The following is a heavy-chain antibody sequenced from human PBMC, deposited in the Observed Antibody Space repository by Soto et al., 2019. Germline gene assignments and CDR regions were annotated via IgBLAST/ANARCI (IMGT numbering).Heavy chain of an antibody. V-gene: IGHV2-26*01. D-gene: IGHD5-18*01. CDR2: IFSNDEK. Sequence: SGPTLVNPTETLTLTCTVSGFSLSNARMGVSWIRQPPGKALEWLAHIFSNDEKSYSTSLKSRLTISKDTSKSQVVLTMTNMDPVDTATYYCARILPGYSYGYSAFDIWGQGTMVTVSS. CDR1: GFSLSNARMG. J-gene: IGHJ3*02. CDR3: ARILPGYSYGYSAFDI.